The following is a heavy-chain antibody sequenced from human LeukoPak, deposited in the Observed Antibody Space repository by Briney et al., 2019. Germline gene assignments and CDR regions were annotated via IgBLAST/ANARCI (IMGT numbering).Heavy chain of an antibody. CDR2: ISAYNGNT. D-gene: IGHD3-22*01. V-gene: IGHV1-18*01. CDR3: ARDPTTLYYYDSSGYLRAFDI. CDR1: GYTFTSYG. J-gene: IGHJ3*02. Sequence: WASVKVSCKASGYTFTSYGISWVRQAPGQGLEWMGWISAYNGNTNYAQKLQGRVTMTTDTSTSTAYMELRSLRSDDTAVYYCARDPTTLYYYDSSGYLRAFDIWGQGTMVNVSS.